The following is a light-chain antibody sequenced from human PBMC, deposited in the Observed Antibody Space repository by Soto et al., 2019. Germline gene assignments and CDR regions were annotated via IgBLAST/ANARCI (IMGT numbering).Light chain of an antibody. CDR2: EVT. Sequence: QSALTQPASVSGSPGQSITISCAGSSSDVGGHNYVSWYQQHPGKAPKLLIYEVTNRPSGVSNRFSGSKSGNTASLTISGLQAEDEADYYCSSYRSTSYVXGTGTRSPS. CDR1: SSDVGGHNY. J-gene: IGLJ1*01. V-gene: IGLV2-14*01. CDR3: SSYRSTSYV.